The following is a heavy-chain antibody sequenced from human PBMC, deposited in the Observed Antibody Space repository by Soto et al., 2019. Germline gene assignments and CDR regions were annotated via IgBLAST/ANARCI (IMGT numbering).Heavy chain of an antibody. V-gene: IGHV1-3*01. J-gene: IGHJ4*02. CDR3: ARGMDGDYALGIFDY. CDR2: INAGNGNT. Sequence: ASVKVSCKASGYTFTSYAMHWVRQAPGQRLEWMGWINAGNGNTKYSQKFQGRVTITRDTSASTAYMELSSLRSEDTAVYYCARGMDGDYALGIFDYWGQGTLVTVSS. D-gene: IGHD4-17*01. CDR1: GYTFTSYA.